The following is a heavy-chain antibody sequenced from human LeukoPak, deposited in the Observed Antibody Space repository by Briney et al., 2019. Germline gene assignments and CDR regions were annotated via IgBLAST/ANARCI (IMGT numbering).Heavy chain of an antibody. CDR3: ARDSYALAAGKSPYFDY. D-gene: IGHD6-13*01. Sequence: SETLSLTCAVSGGSISSGGYSWSWIRQPPGKGLEWIGYIYHSGSTYYNPSLKSRVTISVDTSKNQFSLKLSSVTAADTAVYYCARDSYALAAGKSPYFDYWGQGTLVTVSS. CDR2: IYHSGST. J-gene: IGHJ4*02. V-gene: IGHV4-30-2*01. CDR1: GGSISSGGYS.